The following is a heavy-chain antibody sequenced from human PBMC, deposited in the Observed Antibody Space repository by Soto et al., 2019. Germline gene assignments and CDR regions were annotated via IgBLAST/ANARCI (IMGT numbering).Heavy chain of an antibody. CDR3: ATRITVFGLLIPPFDP. Sequence: SETLALGCAFYGGSVNVYYWNWIRQPPGKGLEWIGEINHTGGTHYNPSLKSRVTMSVDTSKNQFSLRLSSVTAADTAIYYCATRITVFGLLIPPFDPWGQGTKVTVSS. CDR1: GGSVNVYY. V-gene: IGHV4-34*01. D-gene: IGHD3-3*01. CDR2: INHTGGT. J-gene: IGHJ5*02.